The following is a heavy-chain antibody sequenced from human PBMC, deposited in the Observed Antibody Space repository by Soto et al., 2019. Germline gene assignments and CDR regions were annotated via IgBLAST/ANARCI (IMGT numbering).Heavy chain of an antibody. V-gene: IGHV3-48*03. CDR1: GVTFSRYE. CDR2: IHSSGTTT. D-gene: IGHD3-10*01. J-gene: IGHJ3*01. Sequence: PGGSLRLSCAAYGVTFSRYEMKWVRQAPGKGLEWISYIHSSGTTTHYADSVKGRFTISRDNAKNSLCLQMNSLSDEDTAVYYCATISGAGGAFDFWGQGTMVTVSS. CDR3: ATISGAGGAFDF.